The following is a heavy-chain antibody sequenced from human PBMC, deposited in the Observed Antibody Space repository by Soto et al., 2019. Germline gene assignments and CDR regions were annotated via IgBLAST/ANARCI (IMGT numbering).Heavy chain of an antibody. V-gene: IGHV3-53*01. CDR1: GFIVSSNY. Sequence: GGSLRLSCEASGFIVSSNYMSWVRQAPGKGLEWVSVIYSDGSTYYADSVKGRFTISRDNSKNTLYLQMNSLRAEDTAVYYCARAHTSSGSIWGQGTLVTVSS. CDR2: IYSDGST. D-gene: IGHD6-19*01. J-gene: IGHJ4*02. CDR3: ARAHTSSGSI.